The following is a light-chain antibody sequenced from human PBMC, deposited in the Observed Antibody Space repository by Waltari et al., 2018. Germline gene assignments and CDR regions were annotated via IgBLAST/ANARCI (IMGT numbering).Light chain of an antibody. CDR1: SSDVGGYNY. J-gene: IGLJ2*01. Sequence: QSALTQPASVSGSPGQSITISCTGTSSDVGGYNYVSWYQQHPGKAPKLMIYEVSNRPSGVSNRFSGSTSGNTASLTISGLQAEDEADYYCSSYTSSSTLGVFGGGTKLTVL. CDR3: SSYTSSSTLGV. CDR2: EVS. V-gene: IGLV2-14*01.